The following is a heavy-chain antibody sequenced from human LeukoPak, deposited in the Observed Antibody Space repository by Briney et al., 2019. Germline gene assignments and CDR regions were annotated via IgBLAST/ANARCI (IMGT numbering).Heavy chain of an antibody. D-gene: IGHD1-7*01. Sequence: GGSLRLSCAASGFTFSSYWMSWVGQAQGKGLGGVPNINQEGSEKYYVDSVKGRFTISRDNAKNSLYLQMNSLRAEDTAVYYCAKGRRAPLVGTITKSWIDYWGQGTLVTVSS. J-gene: IGHJ4*02. CDR3: AKGRRAPLVGTITKSWIDY. V-gene: IGHV3-7*03. CDR2: INQEGSEK. CDR1: GFTFSSYW.